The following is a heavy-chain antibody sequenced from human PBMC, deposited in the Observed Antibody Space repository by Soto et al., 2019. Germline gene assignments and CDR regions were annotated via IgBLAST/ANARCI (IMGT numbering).Heavy chain of an antibody. CDR2: FDPEDGET. D-gene: IGHD4-17*01. J-gene: IGHJ4*02. CDR1: GYTLTELS. Sequence: GASVKVSCKVSGYTLTELSMHWVRQAPGKGLEWMGGFDPEDGETIYAQKFQGRVTMTEDTSTDTAYMELSSLRSEDTAAYYCATAGLTKDDYGDSRRDVLDYWGQGTLVTVSS. CDR3: ATAGLTKDDYGDSRRDVLDY. V-gene: IGHV1-24*01.